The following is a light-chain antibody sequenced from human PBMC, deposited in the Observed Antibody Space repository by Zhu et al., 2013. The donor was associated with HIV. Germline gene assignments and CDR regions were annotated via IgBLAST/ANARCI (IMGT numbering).Light chain of an antibody. V-gene: IGLV2-14*01. J-gene: IGLJ3*02. Sequence: QSALTQPASVSGSPGQSITISCTGTSSDVGGFNYVSWYQQHPGKAPKLMIYGVTNRPSGVSNRFAGSKSGNTASLTFSGLQAEDEADYYCSSYTSSSTWVFGGGTKLTVL. CDR3: SSYTSSSTWV. CDR2: GVT. CDR1: SSDVGGFNY.